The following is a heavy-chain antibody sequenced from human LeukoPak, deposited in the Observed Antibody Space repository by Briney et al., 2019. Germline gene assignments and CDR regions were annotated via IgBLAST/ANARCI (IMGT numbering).Heavy chain of an antibody. J-gene: IGHJ4*02. CDR2: ISGSGGST. Sequence: PGGSLRLSCAASGFTFSDYAMSWVRQAPGKGLEWVSGISGSGGSTYYADSVKGRFTISRDNSKNTLYLQMNSLRAEDTAVYYCAKDQYYYDSSGYREAYYFDYWGQGTLVTVSS. CDR1: GFTFSDYA. V-gene: IGHV3-23*01. CDR3: AKDQYYYDSSGYREAYYFDY. D-gene: IGHD3-22*01.